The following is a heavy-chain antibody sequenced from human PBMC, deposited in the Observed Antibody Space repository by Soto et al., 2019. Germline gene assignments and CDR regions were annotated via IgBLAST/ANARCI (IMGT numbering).Heavy chain of an antibody. J-gene: IGHJ4*02. Sequence: QVQLVESGGGVVQPGRSLRLSCAASGFTFSSYAMHWVRQAPGKGLEWVAVISYDGSNKYYADSVKGRFTISRDNSKNTLYLQMNSLRAEDTAVYYCARSVGGGEYYFDYWGQGTLVTVSS. CDR2: ISYDGSNK. V-gene: IGHV3-30-3*01. CDR3: ARSVGGGEYYFDY. D-gene: IGHD3-10*01. CDR1: GFTFSSYA.